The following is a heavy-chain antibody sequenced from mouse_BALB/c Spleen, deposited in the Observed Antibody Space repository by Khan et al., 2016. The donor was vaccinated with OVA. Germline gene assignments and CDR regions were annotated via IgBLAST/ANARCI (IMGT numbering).Heavy chain of an antibody. CDR2: IFPGTGTT. Sequence: QVQLQQSGAELVKPGASVKLSCKTSGYIFTSYWIQWVKQRPGQGLGWIGQIFPGTGTTYYNENFKGKATLTVDTSSSTAYMHLSSLTSEDSAAYFCARGYFGNYEFVFWGQGTLVTVSP. CDR3: ARGYFGNYEFVF. D-gene: IGHD2-1*01. J-gene: IGHJ3*01. CDR1: GYIFTSYW. V-gene: IGHV1S132*01.